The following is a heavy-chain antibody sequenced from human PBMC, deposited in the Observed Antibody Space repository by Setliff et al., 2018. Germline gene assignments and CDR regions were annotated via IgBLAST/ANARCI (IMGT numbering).Heavy chain of an antibody. Sequence: GESLQISCAASGFTFSSYTMHWVRQAPGKGLEYVSGISSDGGSTYYANSVKDRFTISRDNSKNTLWLQMGSLRAEDMAVYYCARDDYNYGYNSWGQGTLVTVSS. V-gene: IGHV3-64*01. CDR3: ARDDYNYGYNS. J-gene: IGHJ4*02. CDR2: ISSDGGST. CDR1: GFTFSSYT. D-gene: IGHD5-18*01.